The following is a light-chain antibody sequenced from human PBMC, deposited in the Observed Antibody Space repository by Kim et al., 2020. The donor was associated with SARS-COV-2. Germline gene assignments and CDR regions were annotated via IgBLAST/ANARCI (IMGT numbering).Light chain of an antibody. V-gene: IGLV2-14*03. CDR2: DVS. CDR1: SSDVGGYNY. J-gene: IGLJ1*01. CDR3: SSYTSTATLI. Sequence: GQSITVSCTGTSSDVGGYNYVSWYQQHPGKAPKVLISDVSNRPSGVSNRFSGSKSGNTASLTISGLQAEDEADYYCSSYTSTATLIFGTGTKVTVL.